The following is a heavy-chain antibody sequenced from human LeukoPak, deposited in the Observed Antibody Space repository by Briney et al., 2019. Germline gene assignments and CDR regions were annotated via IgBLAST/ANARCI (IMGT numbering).Heavy chain of an antibody. CDR1: GGSISGNY. CDR3: AKRQGPNSGSYDYFDP. Sequence: SETLSLICTVSGGSISGNYWSWIRQPPGQPVEWIAYIHSNGYTNYNPSLRSRVTISVDTSNNQFSLKVTSVTAADTAIYYCAKRQGPNSGSYDYFDPWGQGALVTVSS. D-gene: IGHD1-26*01. J-gene: IGHJ5*02. CDR2: IHSNGYT. V-gene: IGHV4-4*09.